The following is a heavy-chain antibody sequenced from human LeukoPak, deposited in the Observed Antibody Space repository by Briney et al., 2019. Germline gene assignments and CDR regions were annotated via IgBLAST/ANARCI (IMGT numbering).Heavy chain of an antibody. CDR3: ASKPNTGYYYVLAYFDY. Sequence: PSETLSLTCTVSGGSISSSSYYWGWIRQPPGKGLEWIVEINHSGSTNYSPSLKSRVTISVDTSKNQFSLKLSSVTAADTAVYYCASKPNTGYYYVLAYFDYWGQGTLVTVSS. J-gene: IGHJ4*02. CDR1: GGSISSSSYY. D-gene: IGHD3-22*01. CDR2: INHSGST. V-gene: IGHV4-39*07.